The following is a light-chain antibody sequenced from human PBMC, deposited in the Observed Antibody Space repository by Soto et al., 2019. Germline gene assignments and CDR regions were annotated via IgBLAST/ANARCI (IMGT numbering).Light chain of an antibody. CDR2: DVN. Sequence: QSALTQPASVSGSPGQSIAISCTGTSSDVGGYDYVSWYQQLPGKAPKLMIYDVNNRPSGASNRFSGSKSGNTASLTISGLQAEDEAYYYCSSYTSSSTQVFGTGTKRTVL. CDR3: SSYTSSSTQV. V-gene: IGLV2-14*01. CDR1: SSDVGGYDY. J-gene: IGLJ1*01.